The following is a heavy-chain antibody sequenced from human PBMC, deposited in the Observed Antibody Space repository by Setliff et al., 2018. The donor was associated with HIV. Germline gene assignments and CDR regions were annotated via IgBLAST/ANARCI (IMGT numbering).Heavy chain of an antibody. CDR2: IYYSGST. V-gene: IGHV4-31*03. CDR1: GGSTTSGGYY. Sequence: PSETLSLTCSVSGGSTTSGGYYWSWIRQHPGKGLEYIGYIYYSGSTYYNPSLKSRFTMSIDTSTQQFFLNVTSVTAADTAVYYCAGFSYNFWVYRFDHWGQGALVTVSS. D-gene: IGHD3-3*01. CDR3: AGFSYNFWVYRFDH. J-gene: IGHJ4*02.